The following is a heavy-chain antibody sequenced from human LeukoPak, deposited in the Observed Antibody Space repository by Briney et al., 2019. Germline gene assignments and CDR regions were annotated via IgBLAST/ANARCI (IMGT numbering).Heavy chain of an antibody. J-gene: IGHJ4*02. CDR3: ARGVGYCSGGSCQDFDY. CDR1: GGSFSGYY. CDR2: INHSGST. D-gene: IGHD2-15*01. V-gene: IGHV4-34*01. Sequence: PSETLSLTCAVYGGSFSGYYGSWIRQPPGKGLEWIGEINHSGSTNYNPSLKSRVTISVDTSKNQFSLKLSSVTAADTAVYYCARGVGYCSGGSCQDFDYWGQGALVTVSS.